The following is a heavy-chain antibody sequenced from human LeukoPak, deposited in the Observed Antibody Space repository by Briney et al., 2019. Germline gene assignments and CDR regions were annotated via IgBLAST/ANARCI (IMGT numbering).Heavy chain of an antibody. CDR2: IYTDGSST. J-gene: IGHJ4*02. D-gene: IGHD3-10*01. V-gene: IGHV3-74*01. CDR3: ARGADHGGSYYPD. CDR1: GFTFSNYW. Sequence: GGSLRLSCAASGFTFSNYWMHWVRQAPGKGLVWVSRIYTDGSSTNYADSVKGRFTISRDNAKNTLFLQMSSLRVEDTAVYYCARGADHGGSYYPDWGQGTRVTVSS.